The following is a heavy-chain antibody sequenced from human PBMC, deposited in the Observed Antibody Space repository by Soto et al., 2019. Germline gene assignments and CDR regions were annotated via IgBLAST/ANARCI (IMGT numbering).Heavy chain of an antibody. V-gene: IGHV4-34*01. J-gene: IGHJ5*02. Sequence: PSETLSLTCGVSGGSFSGYYCSWIRQPPGKGLEWIGEVNDSGNSNYNPSLKRRVVISVDTPKNELSLKMNTVAAADTGVYYCARVRRWIPEEMVDLWGQGALVTVSS. CDR3: ARVRRWIPEEMVDL. D-gene: IGHD5-18*01. CDR2: VNDSGNS. CDR1: GGSFSGYY.